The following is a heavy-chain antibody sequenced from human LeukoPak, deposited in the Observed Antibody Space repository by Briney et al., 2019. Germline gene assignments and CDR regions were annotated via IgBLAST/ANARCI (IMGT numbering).Heavy chain of an antibody. CDR2: ISGSGGST. CDR3: AKAPPRGPAAMEFDY. CDR1: GFTFSSYA. Sequence: SGGSLRLSCAASGFTFSSYAMSWVRQAPGKGLEWVSAISGSGGSTYYADSVKGRFTISRDNSKNTLYLQMNSLRAEDTAVYYCAKAPPRGPAAMEFDYWGQGTLVTVSS. J-gene: IGHJ4*02. V-gene: IGHV3-23*01. D-gene: IGHD2-2*01.